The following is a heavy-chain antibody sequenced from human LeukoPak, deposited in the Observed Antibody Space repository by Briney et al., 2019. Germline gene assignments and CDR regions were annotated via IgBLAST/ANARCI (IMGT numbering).Heavy chain of an antibody. D-gene: IGHD1-26*01. CDR1: GFTFTSSA. J-gene: IGHJ4*02. Sequence: ASVKVSCKASGFTFTSSAMQWVRQARGQRLEWIGWIVVGSGNTNYAQKFQERVTITRDMSTSTAYMELSSLRSEDTAVYYCARGVGAREVDYWGQGTLVTVSS. V-gene: IGHV1-58*02. CDR2: IVVGSGNT. CDR3: ARGVGAREVDY.